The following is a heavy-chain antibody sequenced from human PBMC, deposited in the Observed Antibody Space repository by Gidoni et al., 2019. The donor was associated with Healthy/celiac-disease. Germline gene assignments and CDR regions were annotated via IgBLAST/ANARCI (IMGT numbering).Heavy chain of an antibody. D-gene: IGHD4-17*01. Sequence: QVQLVESGGGVVQPGWSLRLSCAASGFTFSSYGMHWVRQAPGKGLEWVAVISYDGSNKYYADSVKGRFTISRDNSKNTLYLQMNSLRAEDTAVYYCAKGYYGAWGQGTLVTVSS. V-gene: IGHV3-30*18. J-gene: IGHJ5*02. CDR1: GFTFSSYG. CDR3: AKGYYGA. CDR2: ISYDGSNK.